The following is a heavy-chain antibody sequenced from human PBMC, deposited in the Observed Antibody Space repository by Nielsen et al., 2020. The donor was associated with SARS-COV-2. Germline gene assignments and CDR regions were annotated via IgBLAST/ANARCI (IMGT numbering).Heavy chain of an antibody. CDR3: ARPGYSGYSFDY. CDR1: GFTFENYA. V-gene: IGHV3-9*01. CDR2: IGWESSIV. Sequence: GGSLRLSCAASGFTFENYAMHWVRQAPGKGLEWVSGIGWESSIVGYADPVKGRFSISRDNAKSSLYLQMNSLRPEDTALYYCARPGYSGYSFDYWGQGTLVFVSS. J-gene: IGHJ4*02. D-gene: IGHD5-12*01.